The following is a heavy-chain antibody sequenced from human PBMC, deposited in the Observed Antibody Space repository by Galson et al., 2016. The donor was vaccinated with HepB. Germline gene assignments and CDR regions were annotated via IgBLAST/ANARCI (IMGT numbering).Heavy chain of an antibody. CDR3: AKWRGPRGDPMGSAFDI. D-gene: IGHD1-26*01. CDR2: ILYDGSDK. Sequence: SLRLSCAASGFTFSSYGMHWARQAPGKGLEWVATILYDGSDKNYTESVKGRFIISRDNPKNPVYLQMNCLRADDTAVYYCAKWRGPRGDPMGSAFDIWGRGTKVPVS. J-gene: IGHJ3*02. V-gene: IGHV3-30*18. CDR1: GFTFSSYG.